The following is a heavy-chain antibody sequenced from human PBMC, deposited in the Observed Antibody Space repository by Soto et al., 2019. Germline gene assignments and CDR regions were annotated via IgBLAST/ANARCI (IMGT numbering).Heavy chain of an antibody. D-gene: IGHD5-12*01. Sequence: SETLSLTCAVYGGSFSGYYWSWIRQPPGKGLEWIGEINHSGSTNYNPSLKSRVTISVDTSKNQFSLKLSSVTAADTAVYYCARGSRIATRPSGCFYFWGKGTLVTLS. CDR1: GGSFSGYY. V-gene: IGHV4-34*01. J-gene: IGHJ4*02. CDR3: ARGSRIATRPSGCFYF. CDR2: INHSGST.